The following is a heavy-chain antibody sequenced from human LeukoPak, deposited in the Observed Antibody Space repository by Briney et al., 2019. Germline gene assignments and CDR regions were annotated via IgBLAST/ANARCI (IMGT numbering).Heavy chain of an antibody. CDR3: ARDGAGHYFDY. D-gene: IGHD1-14*01. CDR2: ISSSSSYI. CDR1: GFTFGGFN. V-gene: IGHV3-21*04. J-gene: IGHJ4*02. Sequence: GGSLRLTCPASGFTFGGFNMNWVRQAPGLGLDWVASISSSSSYIYNADWVKGRFTISRDNAKNSLYLQMRSLRAEDTAVYYCARDGAGHYFDYWGQGTLVTVSS.